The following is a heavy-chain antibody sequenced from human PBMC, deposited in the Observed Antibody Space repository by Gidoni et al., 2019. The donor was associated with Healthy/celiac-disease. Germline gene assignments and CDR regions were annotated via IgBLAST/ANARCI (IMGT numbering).Heavy chain of an antibody. J-gene: IGHJ4*02. V-gene: IGHV4-38-2*02. CDR1: GYSISRGYY. CDR3: ARERPGASTYDY. Sequence: QVQLQESGPGLVKPSETLSLTCNVSGYSISRGYYWGLIRQPPGKGLEWIGSIDHSGSTHYNPSLKRRVTISVDTSKNQFSLKLSSVTAADTAVYYCARERPGASTYDYWGQGTLVTVSS. CDR2: IDHSGST.